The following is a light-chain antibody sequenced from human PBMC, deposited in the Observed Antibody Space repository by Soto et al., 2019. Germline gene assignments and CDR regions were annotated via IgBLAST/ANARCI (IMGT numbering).Light chain of an antibody. J-gene: IGKJ5*01. CDR1: QGISSY. V-gene: IGKV1-9*01. CDR2: AAS. Sequence: DIQLTQSPSFLSASVGDRVTITCRASQGISSYLALYQQKPGKAPKLLIYAASTLQSGVPSRFSGSGSGTEFTLTISSLQPEDFATYYCQQLNSYLVTFGQGTRREIK. CDR3: QQLNSYLVT.